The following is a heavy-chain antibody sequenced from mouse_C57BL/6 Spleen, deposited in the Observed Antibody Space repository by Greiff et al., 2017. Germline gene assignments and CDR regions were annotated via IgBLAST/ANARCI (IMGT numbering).Heavy chain of an antibody. J-gene: IGHJ4*01. D-gene: IGHD2-3*01. CDR3: ARGGYDYAMDY. V-gene: IGHV1-26*01. Sequence: EVQLQQSGPELVKPGASVKISCKASGYTFTDYYMNWVKQSPGKSLEWIGDINPNNGGTSYNQKFKGKATLTVDKSSSTAYMELRSLTSEDSAVYYCARGGYDYAMDYWGQGTSVTVSA. CDR1: GYTFTDYY. CDR2: INPNNGGT.